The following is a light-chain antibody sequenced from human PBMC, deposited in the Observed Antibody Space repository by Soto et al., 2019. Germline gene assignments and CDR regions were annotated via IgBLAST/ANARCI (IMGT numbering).Light chain of an antibody. CDR3: QQYDNLPLT. J-gene: IGKJ4*01. CDR2: DAS. V-gene: IGKV1-33*01. CDR1: QTISSW. Sequence: EIQMTQSPSSLSGSVGDRVTITCRASQTISSWLAWYQQKPGKAPKLLIYDASNLETGVTSRFSGSGSGTDFTFTISSLQPEDIATYYCQQYDNLPLTFGGGTKVDIK.